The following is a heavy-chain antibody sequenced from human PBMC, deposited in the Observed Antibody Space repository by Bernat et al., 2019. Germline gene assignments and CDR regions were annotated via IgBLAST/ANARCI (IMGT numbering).Heavy chain of an antibody. CDR1: GFTFSSYA. CDR2: ISYDGSNK. D-gene: IGHD6-6*01. J-gene: IGHJ4*02. V-gene: IGHV3-30*01. CDR3: ARTNPYSSSANFDY. Sequence: QVQLVESGGGVVQPGRSLRLSCAASGFTFSSYAMHWVRQAPGKGLEWVAVISYDGSNKYYADSVKGRFTISRDNSKNTLYLQMNSLRAEDTAVYYCARTNPYSSSANFDYWVQGTLVTVSS.